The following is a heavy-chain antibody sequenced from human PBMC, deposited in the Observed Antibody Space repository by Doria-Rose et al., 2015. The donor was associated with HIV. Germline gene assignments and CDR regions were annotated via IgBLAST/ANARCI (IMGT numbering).Heavy chain of an antibody. CDR1: GVSLSSPGVG. J-gene: IGHJ4*02. CDR2: IFSDDER. Sequence: QVTLKESGPVLVKPTETLTLTRTVSGVSLSSPGVGVSWIRQPPGKALEWLANIFSDDERSYNTSLKSRLTISRGTSKSQVVLTMADMDPVDTATYYCARIKSSRWYHKYYFDFWGQGTLVIVSA. D-gene: IGHD6-13*01. V-gene: IGHV2-26*01. CDR3: ARIKSSRWYHKYYFDF.